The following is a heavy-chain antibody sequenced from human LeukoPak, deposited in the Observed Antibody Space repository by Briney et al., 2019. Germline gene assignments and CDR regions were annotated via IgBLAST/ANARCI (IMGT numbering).Heavy chain of an antibody. D-gene: IGHD3-10*01. Sequence: PGGSLGLSCAASGFTFSSYWMTWVRQAPGKGLEWVANRKQGGSEKYYVDSVKGRFTISRDNAKNSLYLQMNSLRAEDTAVYYCARNSGSHPWGQGTLVTVSS. CDR3: ARNSGSHP. CDR1: GFTFSSYW. CDR2: RKQGGSEK. V-gene: IGHV3-7*01. J-gene: IGHJ5*02.